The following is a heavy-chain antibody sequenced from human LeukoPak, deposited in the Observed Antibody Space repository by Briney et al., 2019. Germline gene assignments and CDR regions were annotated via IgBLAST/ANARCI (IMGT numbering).Heavy chain of an antibody. CDR2: MTSGGSTI. J-gene: IGHJ6*02. CDR3: ARKGNALDV. V-gene: IGHV3-48*03. CDR1: GFTFSSYE. Sequence: GGSLRLSCAASGFTFSSYEMNWVRQAPGKGLEWVAYMTSGGSTIYYADSVKGRFTISRDNSKNTLYLQMGSLRAEDMAVYYCARKGNALDVWGQGTTVTVSS.